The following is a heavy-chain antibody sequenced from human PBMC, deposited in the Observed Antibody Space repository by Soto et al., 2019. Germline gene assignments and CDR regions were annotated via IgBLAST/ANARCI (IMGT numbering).Heavy chain of an antibody. V-gene: IGHV4-34*01. CDR3: ARGPSPYYYYFSMDV. CDR2: VKHSGYT. Sequence: QVQLQQWGAGLLRPSETLSLTCAVYGGSFTDYYWSWIRQPPGKGLEWIGEVKHSGYTDHNPSLKSRVALSLDPSKNQFSLKLSSVTAADTAVYYCARGPSPYYYYFSMDVWGKGTTVSVSS. CDR1: GGSFTDYY. J-gene: IGHJ6*03.